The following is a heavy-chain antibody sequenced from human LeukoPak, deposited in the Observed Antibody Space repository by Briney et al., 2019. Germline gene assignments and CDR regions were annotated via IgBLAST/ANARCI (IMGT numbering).Heavy chain of an antibody. V-gene: IGHV4-39*07. CDR2: IYYSGST. J-gene: IGHJ4*02. D-gene: IGHD6-13*01. Sequence: GSLRLSYAASGVTVSSNYMSWVRQPPGRGLEWIGSIYYSGSTYYNPSLKSRVTISVDTSKNQFSLKLSSVTAADTAVYYCLAAAAGIDYWGQGTLVTVSS. CDR1: GVTVSSNY. CDR3: LAAAAGIDY.